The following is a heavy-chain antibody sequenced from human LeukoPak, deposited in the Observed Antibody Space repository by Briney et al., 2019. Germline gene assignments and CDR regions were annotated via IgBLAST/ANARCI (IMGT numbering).Heavy chain of an antibody. V-gene: IGHV4-59*01. CDR2: IYYSGST. CDR1: GGSISSYY. CDR3: ARGGYSYVNYFDY. Sequence: SETLSLTRTVSGGSISSYYWNWIRQPPGKGLEWIGYIYYSGSTSYNPSLKSRVTILVDKSKNQFSLKLSSVTAADTAVYYCARGGYSYVNYFDYWGQGTLVTVSS. D-gene: IGHD5-18*01. J-gene: IGHJ4*02.